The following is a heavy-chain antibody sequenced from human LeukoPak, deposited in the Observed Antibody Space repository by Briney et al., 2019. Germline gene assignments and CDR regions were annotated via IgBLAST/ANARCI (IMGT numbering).Heavy chain of an antibody. D-gene: IGHD2-21*01. CDR2: IYSGGST. V-gene: IGHV3-66*01. J-gene: IGHJ6*02. Sequence: GGSLRLSCAASGFTVSSSYMSWVRQAPGKGLEWVSVIYSGGSTYYADSVKGRFTISRDNSKNTLYLQMNSLRAEDTAVYYCARRVVFPTKRYYYGMDVWGQGTTVTVSS. CDR1: GFTVSSSY. CDR3: ARRVVFPTKRYYYGMDV.